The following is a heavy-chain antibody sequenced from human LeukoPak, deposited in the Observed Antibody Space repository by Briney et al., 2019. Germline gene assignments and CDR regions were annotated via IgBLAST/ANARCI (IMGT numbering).Heavy chain of an antibody. J-gene: IGHJ3*02. D-gene: IGHD6-13*01. CDR2: IKQDGSEK. V-gene: IGHV3-7*04. CDR3: ARVLAAAGDDAFDI. Sequence: GGSLRLSCAASGFTFTHYGMNWVRQAPGKGLEWVANIKQDGSEKYYVDSVKGRFTISRDNAKNSLYLQMNSLRAEDTAVYYCARVLAAAGDDAFDIWGQGTMVTVSS. CDR1: GFTFTHYG.